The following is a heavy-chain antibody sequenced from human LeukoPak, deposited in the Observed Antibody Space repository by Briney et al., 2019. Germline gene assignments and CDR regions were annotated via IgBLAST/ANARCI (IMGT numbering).Heavy chain of an antibody. J-gene: IGHJ4*02. CDR2: FCLGRDT. V-gene: IGHV4-38-2*02. Sequence: PSETLSLTCTVSGDSVTNDFFWGWVRQPPGKELEWIGSFCLGRDTYYRPSLKSRVTISVDTSKNQFSLNLNSVTAADTAVYYCARWASISREPGGFFDHWGLGTLVTVSS. D-gene: IGHD1-14*01. CDR3: ARWASISREPGGFFDH. CDR1: GDSVTNDFF.